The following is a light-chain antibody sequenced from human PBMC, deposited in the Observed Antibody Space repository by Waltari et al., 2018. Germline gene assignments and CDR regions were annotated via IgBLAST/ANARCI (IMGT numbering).Light chain of an antibody. CDR3: SSYSSSFTPV. J-gene: IGLJ2*01. Sequence: QSALTQPASVSGSPGQSITISCTGTSSDVGGYHYVSWYQHHPGKAPKLMIYDVTNRPSGVSYRFSGSKSGNTASLTISGLQAEDEADYYCSSYSSSFTPVCGGGTKLTVL. CDR2: DVT. CDR1: SSDVGGYHY. V-gene: IGLV2-14*03.